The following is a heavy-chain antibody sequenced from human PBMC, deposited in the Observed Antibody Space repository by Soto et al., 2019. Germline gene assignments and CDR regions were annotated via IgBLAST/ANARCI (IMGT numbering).Heavy chain of an antibody. CDR1: GYFFTSHY. Sequence: QVQLVQSGAEVEKPGASVKVSCKTSGYFFTSHYIHWVRLAPGRGLELMGRINPNNGDTNSPQKFQGRVTMTSDPSNSTAYMTLSGLRSNDTALYYCAREISYGGRSFSLGLWGQGTLVIVSS. CDR2: INPNNGDT. D-gene: IGHD5-18*01. CDR3: AREISYGGRSFSLGL. J-gene: IGHJ4*02. V-gene: IGHV1-2*06.